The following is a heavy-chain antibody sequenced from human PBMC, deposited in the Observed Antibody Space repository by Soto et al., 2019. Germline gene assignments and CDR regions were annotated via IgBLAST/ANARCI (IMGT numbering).Heavy chain of an antibody. CDR2: IYYSGST. Sequence: SETLSLTCTVSGGTISSYYWSWIRQPPGKGLEWIGYIYYSGSTNYNPSLKSRVTISVDTSKNQFSLKLSSVTAADTAVYYCARDLPYGDYFDYWGQGTLVTVSS. V-gene: IGHV4-59*01. CDR1: GGTISSYY. J-gene: IGHJ4*02. D-gene: IGHD4-17*01. CDR3: ARDLPYGDYFDY.